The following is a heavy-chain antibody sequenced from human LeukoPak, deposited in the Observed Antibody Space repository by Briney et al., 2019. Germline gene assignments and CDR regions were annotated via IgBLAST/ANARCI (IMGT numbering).Heavy chain of an antibody. Sequence: GRSLRLSCIASGFTFGNYAMSWVRQAPGKGLEWVSGISGSGGSTYYADSVKGRFTISRDNSKNTLYLQMNSLRAEDTAVYYCAKRGILTTDAFDIWGQGTMVTVSS. CDR1: GFTFGNYA. D-gene: IGHD3-9*01. V-gene: IGHV3-23*01. J-gene: IGHJ3*02. CDR2: ISGSGGST. CDR3: AKRGILTTDAFDI.